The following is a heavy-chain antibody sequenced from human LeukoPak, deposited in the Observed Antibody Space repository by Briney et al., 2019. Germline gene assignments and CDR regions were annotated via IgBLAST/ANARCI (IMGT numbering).Heavy chain of an antibody. CDR2: MNPNSGNT. Sequence: ASVKVSCKASGYTFTSYDINWVRQATGQGLEWMGWMNPNSGNTGYAQKFQGRVTMTRNTSISTAYMELSSLRSEDTAVYYCARDRVAVAGRLYYYYYGMDVWGQGTTVTVSS. CDR1: GYTFTSYD. CDR3: ARDRVAVAGRLYYYYYGMDV. V-gene: IGHV1-8*01. D-gene: IGHD6-19*01. J-gene: IGHJ6*02.